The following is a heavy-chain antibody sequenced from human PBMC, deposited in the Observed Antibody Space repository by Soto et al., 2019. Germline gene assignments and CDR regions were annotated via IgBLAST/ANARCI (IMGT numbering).Heavy chain of an antibody. CDR3: AKDVEWLIVVVYGRYYGMGV. CDR1: GFTFSRYG. V-gene: IGHV3-30*18. CDR2: ISYDGSNK. J-gene: IGHJ6*02. Sequence: QVQLVESGGGVVQPGRSLRLSCAASGFTFSRYGMHWVRQAPGKGLEWVAVISYDGSNKYYADSVKGRFTISRDNSKNTLYLQMNSLRAEDTAVYYCAKDVEWLIVVVYGRYYGMGVLGQGTTVTVSS. D-gene: IGHD2-15*01.